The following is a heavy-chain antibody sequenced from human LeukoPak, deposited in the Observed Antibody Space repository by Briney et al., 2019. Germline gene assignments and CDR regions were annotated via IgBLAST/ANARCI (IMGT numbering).Heavy chain of an antibody. CDR3: ARGSGFWSGYSGFDY. V-gene: IGHV3-48*01. J-gene: IGHJ4*02. CDR1: GFTFSSYS. Sequence: SGGSLRLSCAASGFTFSSYSMNWVRQAPGKGLEWVSYISSSSSTIYYADSVKGRFTISRDNAKNSLYLQMNSLRAEDTAVYYCARGSGFWSGYSGFDYWGQGTLVTVSS. D-gene: IGHD3-3*01. CDR2: ISSSSSTI.